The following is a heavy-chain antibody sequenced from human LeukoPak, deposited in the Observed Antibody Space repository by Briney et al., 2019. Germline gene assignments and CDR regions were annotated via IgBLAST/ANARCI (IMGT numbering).Heavy chain of an antibody. D-gene: IGHD5-24*01. J-gene: IGHJ4*02. Sequence: ASVKVSCKASGYTFITYYIHWVRQAPGQGLEWMGIISPSGGSTTYAQRFQGRVTMTGDTSTSTVYMELSSLRSEDTAVYYCARGRDGGTFDYWGQGTLVTVSS. CDR3: ARGRDGGTFDY. CDR1: GYTFITYY. V-gene: IGHV1-46*01. CDR2: ISPSGGST.